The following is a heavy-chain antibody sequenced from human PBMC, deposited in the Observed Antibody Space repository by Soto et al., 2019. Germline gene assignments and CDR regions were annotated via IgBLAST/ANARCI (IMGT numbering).Heavy chain of an antibody. CDR2: MNPNSGNI. D-gene: IGHD3-3*01. J-gene: IGHJ4*02. CDR3: ARLFPLVPEYYDFWSGYDEPDY. V-gene: IGHV1-8*01. Sequence: GASMKVSCKASGYTFTSYDIKWVRQATGQGLEWMGWMNPNSGNIGYAQKFQGRVTMTRNTSISTAYMELSSLRSEDTAVYYCARLFPLVPEYYDFWSGYDEPDYWGQGTQVTVSS. CDR1: GYTFTSYD.